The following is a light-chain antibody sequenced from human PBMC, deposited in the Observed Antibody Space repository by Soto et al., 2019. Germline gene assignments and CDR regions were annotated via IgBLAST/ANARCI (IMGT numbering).Light chain of an antibody. CDR3: HQYDHPPYT. CDR1: QDIRKY. V-gene: IGKV1-33*01. CDR2: DAS. J-gene: IGKJ2*01. Sequence: DIQLTQSPSSLSATVGDRVTITCQASQDIRKYLNWYQQKPGKAPKLLIYDASNRETGVPSRFSGSGSGTDFSLSIDSLQPEDIATYYCHQYDHPPYTFGQGTTLEIK.